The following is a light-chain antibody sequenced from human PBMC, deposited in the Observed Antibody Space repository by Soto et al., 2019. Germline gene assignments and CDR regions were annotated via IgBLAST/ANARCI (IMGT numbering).Light chain of an antibody. CDR2: DVS. Sequence: QSVLTQPRSVSGSPGQSVTISCTGTSSDVGGYNYVSWYQQHPGKAPKLMIYDVSKRPSGVPDRFSGSKSGNTASLTISGLQAEDEADYYCCSYAGGNDVFGTGTKVTVL. CDR3: CSYAGGNDV. CDR1: SSDVGGYNY. V-gene: IGLV2-11*01. J-gene: IGLJ1*01.